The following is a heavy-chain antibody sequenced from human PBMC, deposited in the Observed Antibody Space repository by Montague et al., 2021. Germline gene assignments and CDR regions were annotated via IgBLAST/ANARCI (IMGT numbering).Heavy chain of an antibody. J-gene: IGHJ5*02. CDR1: GASITSNIYY. CDR3: ARVFSSWYVGWFDP. Sequence: SETLPLTCTVSGASITSNIYYWGWIRQSPGKGLEWIGSIYYSGNSLYQPSLKSRITMAVDTSKNQFSLRLSSVTAADTAIYYCARVFSSWYVGWFDPWGQGTLVTVSS. V-gene: IGHV4-39*07. D-gene: IGHD6-13*01. CDR2: IYYSGNS.